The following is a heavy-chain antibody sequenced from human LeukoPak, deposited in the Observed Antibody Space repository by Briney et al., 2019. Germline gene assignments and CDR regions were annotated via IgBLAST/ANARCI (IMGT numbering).Heavy chain of an antibody. CDR3: AREPTSGSCYFDY. V-gene: IGHV1-46*01. Sequence: ASVKVSCKASGYTLTASYTHWVRQAPGQGLEWMGMINPIDGNTNKPQRFRGRVTVTRDTSTSTVYMELSSLTSEDTAVFYCAREPTSGSCYFDYWGQGTLVTVSS. CDR1: GYTLTASY. CDR2: INPIDGNT. D-gene: IGHD1-26*01. J-gene: IGHJ4*02.